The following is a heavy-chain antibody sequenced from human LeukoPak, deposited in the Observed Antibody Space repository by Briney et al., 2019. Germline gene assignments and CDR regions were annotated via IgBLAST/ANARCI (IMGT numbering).Heavy chain of an antibody. CDR1: GGSISSYY. Sequence: SETLSLTCTVSGGSISSYYWNWIRQPAGKGLEWIGRISSSGSANYNPSLKSRVTLSVDTSKNQLSLKLSSVTAADTAVYYCARGGEYYYDSSGYFYDWFDPWGQGTLVTVSS. D-gene: IGHD3-22*01. CDR3: ARGGEYYYDSSGYFYDWFDP. CDR2: ISSSGSA. V-gene: IGHV4-4*07. J-gene: IGHJ5*02.